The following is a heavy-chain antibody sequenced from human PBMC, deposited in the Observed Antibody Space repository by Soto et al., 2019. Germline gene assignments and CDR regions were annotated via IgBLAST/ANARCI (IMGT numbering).Heavy chain of an antibody. J-gene: IGHJ4*02. D-gene: IGHD3-10*01. CDR1: GFTFSSYA. V-gene: IGHV3-23*01. Sequence: EVQLLESGGGLVQPGGSLRLSCAASGFTFSSYAMSWVRQAPGKGLEWVSAISGSGGSTYYADSVKGRFTISRDNSKNTLYLQRNSLRAEDTAVYYCAKDNSVVRGVIDYWGQGTLVTVSS. CDR2: ISGSGGST. CDR3: AKDNSVVRGVIDY.